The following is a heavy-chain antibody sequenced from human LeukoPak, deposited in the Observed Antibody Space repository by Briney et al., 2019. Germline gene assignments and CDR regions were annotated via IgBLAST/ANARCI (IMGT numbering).Heavy chain of an antibody. CDR1: GYTFTGYY. CDR2: INPNSGGT. Sequence: ASVKVSCKASGYTFTGYYMHWVRQAPGQGLEWMGWINPNSGGTNYAQKFQGRVTMTRDTSISTAYMELSRLRSDDTAVYYCARGVPRYCRSPGRAAAEICGVYWGQGTLVTVSS. J-gene: IGHJ4*02. V-gene: IGHV1-2*02. CDR3: ARGVPRYCRSPGRAAAEICGVY. D-gene: IGHD2-2*01.